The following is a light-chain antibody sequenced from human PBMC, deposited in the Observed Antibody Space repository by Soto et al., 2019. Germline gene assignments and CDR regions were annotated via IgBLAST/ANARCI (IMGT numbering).Light chain of an antibody. CDR2: EVT. CDR1: SGDIGSYNR. Sequence: QSVLTKPASVSGSPGQSITISCTGTSGDIGSYNRVSWYQQHPGKAPKLTIYEVTDRPSGVSNRFSGSKSGNTASLTISGLQAEDEAEYYCSSYTNVNTRACVFGTGTKVTVL. CDR3: SSYTNVNTRACV. J-gene: IGLJ1*01. V-gene: IGLV2-14*01.